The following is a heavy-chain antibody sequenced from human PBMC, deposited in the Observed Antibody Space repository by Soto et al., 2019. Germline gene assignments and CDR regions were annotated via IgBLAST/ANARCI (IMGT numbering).Heavy chain of an antibody. CDR2: ISGSGGST. V-gene: IGHV3-23*01. CDR3: AKSAGDGVYYYYGMDG. Sequence: GGSLRLSCAASGFTFSSYAMSWVRQAPGKGLEWVSAISGSGGSTYYADSVKGRFTISRDNSKNTLYLQMNSLRAEDTAVYYCAKSAGDGVYYYYGMDGWGQGTTVTVSS. D-gene: IGHD3-10*01. CDR1: GFTFSSYA. J-gene: IGHJ6*02.